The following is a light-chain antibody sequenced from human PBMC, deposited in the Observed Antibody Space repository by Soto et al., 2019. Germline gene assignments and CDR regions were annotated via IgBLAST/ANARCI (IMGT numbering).Light chain of an antibody. V-gene: IGKV1-39*01. CDR1: QSISSY. Sequence: DILMIQSPSFLSASVGDRVTITCRASQSISSYLNWYQQKPGKAPKLLIYAASSLQSGVPSRFSGSGSGTDFTLTISSLQPEDFATYYCQQSYSTPPTFGQGTKVDIK. CDR3: QQSYSTPPT. CDR2: AAS. J-gene: IGKJ1*01.